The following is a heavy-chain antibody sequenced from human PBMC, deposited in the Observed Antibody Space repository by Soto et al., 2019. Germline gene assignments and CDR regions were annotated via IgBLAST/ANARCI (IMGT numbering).Heavy chain of an antibody. CDR3: AREGMVRGLIQYSYYAMDV. Sequence: ASGKVSCKASGYTFTGYYMHWVRQAPGQGLEWMGWINPNSGGTNYAQKFQGWVTMTRDTSISTAYMELSRLRSDDTAVYYCAREGMVRGLIQYSYYAMDVWGQGPTVTAP. J-gene: IGHJ6*02. V-gene: IGHV1-2*04. CDR1: GYTFTGYY. D-gene: IGHD3-10*01. CDR2: INPNSGGT.